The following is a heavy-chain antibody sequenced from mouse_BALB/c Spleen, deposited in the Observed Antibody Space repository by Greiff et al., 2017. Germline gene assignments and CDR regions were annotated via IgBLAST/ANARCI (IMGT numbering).Heavy chain of an antibody. CDR2: INPSNGRT. CDR3: ARDYYGSSYVGAMGY. D-gene: IGHD1-1*01. CDR1: GYTFTSYW. V-gene: IGHV1S81*02. Sequence: QVQLQQPGAELVKPGASVKLSCKASGYTFTSYWMHWVKQRPGQGLEWIGEINPSNGRTNYNEKFKSKATLTVDKSSSTAYMQLSSLTSEDSAVYYCARDYYGSSYVGAMGYWGQGTSVTVSS. J-gene: IGHJ4*01.